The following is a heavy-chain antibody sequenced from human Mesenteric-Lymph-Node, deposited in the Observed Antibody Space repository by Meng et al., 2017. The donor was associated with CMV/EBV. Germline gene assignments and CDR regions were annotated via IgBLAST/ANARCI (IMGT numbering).Heavy chain of an antibody. CDR2: INSDGTST. V-gene: IGHV3-74*01. J-gene: IGHJ3*01. D-gene: IGHD1/OR15-1a*01. CDR1: GFTFSSYW. Sequence: GESLKISCAASGFTFSSYWMHWVRQAPGKGLVWVSRINSDGTSTTCADSVTGRFTISRDNAKNTLYLQMNSLRAEDTAVYYCAREWRAGNTSRAFDFWGQGTMVTVSS. CDR3: AREWRAGNTSRAFDF.